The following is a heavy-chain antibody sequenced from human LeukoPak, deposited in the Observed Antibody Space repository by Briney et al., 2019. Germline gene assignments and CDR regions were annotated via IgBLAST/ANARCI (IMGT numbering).Heavy chain of an antibody. Sequence: GGSLRLSCAASGFTFADYAMHWVRQAPGKGLEWVSLISGDGGSTYYADSVKGQFTISRDNSKNSLYLQMNSLRTEDTALYYCAKVYDYGGNSALDPWGQGTLVTVSS. CDR3: AKVYDYGGNSALDP. CDR1: GFTFADYA. CDR2: ISGDGGST. V-gene: IGHV3-43*02. D-gene: IGHD4-23*01. J-gene: IGHJ5*02.